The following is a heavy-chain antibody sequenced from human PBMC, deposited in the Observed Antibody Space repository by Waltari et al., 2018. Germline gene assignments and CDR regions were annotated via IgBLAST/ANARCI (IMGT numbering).Heavy chain of an antibody. Sequence: QVQLQESGPGLVKPSQTLSLTCPVSGGSISSGSYYWSWIRQPAGKGREWVSVIYDDGTTYSADSGKGRFTVSRDYSKSTLYLQMNSLRSEDTAVYYCARVVYGSGSPRVGYYYGMDVWGQGTTVTVSS. D-gene: IGHD3-10*01. J-gene: IGHJ6*02. CDR1: GGSISSGSYY. CDR2: IYDDGTT. CDR3: ARVVYGSGSPRVGYYYGMDV. V-gene: IGHV4-61*09.